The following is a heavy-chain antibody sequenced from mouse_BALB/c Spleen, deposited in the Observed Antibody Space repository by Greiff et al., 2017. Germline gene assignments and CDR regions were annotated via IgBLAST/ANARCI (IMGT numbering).Heavy chain of an antibody. CDR2: ISSGGSYT. Sequence: EVNLVESGGGLVKPGGSLKLSCAASGFTFSSYAMSWVRQTPEKRLEWVATISSGGSYTYYPDSVKGRFTISRDNAKNTLYLQMSSLRSEDTAMYYCARDGNFLMDYWGQGTSVTVSS. D-gene: IGHD2-1*01. J-gene: IGHJ4*01. V-gene: IGHV5-9-3*01. CDR3: ARDGNFLMDY. CDR1: GFTFSSYA.